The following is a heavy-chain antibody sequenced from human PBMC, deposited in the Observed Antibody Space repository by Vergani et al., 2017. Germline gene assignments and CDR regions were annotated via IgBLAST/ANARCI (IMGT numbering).Heavy chain of an antibody. D-gene: IGHD2-21*02. J-gene: IGHJ4*02. CDR2: ISCSGGST. CDR3: AKSKRAQTGGDIDD. CDR1: GFTFSSYG. V-gene: IGHV3-23*04. Sequence: VQLVEYGGGVVQPGRSLRLSCAASGFTFSSYGMHWVRQAPGKGLEWVSAISCSGGSTYYADSVKGRFTISRDNSKNTLYLQMNSLRAEDTAVYYCAKSKRAQTGGDIDDWGQGTLVTVSS.